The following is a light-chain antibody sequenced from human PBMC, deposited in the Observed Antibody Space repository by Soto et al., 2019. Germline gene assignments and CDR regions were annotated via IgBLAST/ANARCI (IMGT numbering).Light chain of an antibody. CDR3: CSYAGSSTLV. V-gene: IGLV2-23*01. CDR1: SSDVGSYNL. J-gene: IGLJ3*02. CDR2: EGN. Sequence: QSVLTQPASVSASPGQSITISCTGTSSDVGSYNLVSWFQQHPGKAPKLMIYEGNKRPSGVSNRFPGSKSGNTASLTISGLQAEDEADYYCCSYAGSSTLVFGGGTKVTVL.